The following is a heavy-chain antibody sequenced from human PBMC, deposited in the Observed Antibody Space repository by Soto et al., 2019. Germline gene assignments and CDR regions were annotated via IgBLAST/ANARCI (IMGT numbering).Heavy chain of an antibody. CDR3: ARGGYAVIAAAGYTGGYYYGMDV. CDR2: INHSGST. V-gene: IGHV4-34*01. J-gene: IGHJ6*02. D-gene: IGHD6-13*01. CDR1: GGSFSGYY. Sequence: SETLSLTCAVYGGSFSGYYWSWIRQPPGKGLEWIGEINHSGSTNYNPSLKSRVTISVDTSKNQFSLKLSSVTAADTAVYYCARGGYAVIAAAGYTGGYYYGMDVWGQGTTVTVSS.